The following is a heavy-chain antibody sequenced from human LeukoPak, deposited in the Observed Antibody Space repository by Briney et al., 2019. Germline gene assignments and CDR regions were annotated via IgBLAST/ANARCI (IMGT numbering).Heavy chain of an antibody. CDR1: GGTFSSYA. D-gene: IGHD6-13*01. J-gene: IGHJ5*02. CDR2: IIPIFGTA. CDR3: ARAPGSSSWFDP. Sequence: GASVNVSCKASGGTFSSYAISWVRQAPGQGLEWMGGIIPIFGTANYAQKFQGRVTITADESTSTAYMELSSLRSEDTAVYYCARAPGSSSWFDPWGQGTLVTVSS. V-gene: IGHV1-69*13.